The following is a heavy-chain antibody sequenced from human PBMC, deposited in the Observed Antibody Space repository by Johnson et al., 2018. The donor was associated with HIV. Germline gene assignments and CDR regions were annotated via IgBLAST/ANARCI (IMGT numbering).Heavy chain of an antibody. CDR2: ISFSGSNK. J-gene: IGHJ3*02. D-gene: IGHD6-6*01. Sequence: QVQLVESGGGVVQPGRSLRISCAASGFTFSSYGMHWVRRAPGKGLEWVAVISFSGSNKYYAVSVKCRFTVSSDNSKNTLYLHMNILSPEDTSVYYCAKERQLVRAFDIWGQGTMVTVSS. CDR3: AKERQLVRAFDI. V-gene: IGHV3-30*18. CDR1: GFTFSSYG.